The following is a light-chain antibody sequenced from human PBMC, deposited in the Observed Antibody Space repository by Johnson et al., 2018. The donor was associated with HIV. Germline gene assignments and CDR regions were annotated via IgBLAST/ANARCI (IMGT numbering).Light chain of an antibody. J-gene: IGLJ1*01. CDR2: DDN. CDR3: GTWNSSLSVLYV. Sequence: QSVLTQPPSVSAAPGQKVTIPCSGSSSNIGNNYASWYQQVPGTAPKLLIYDDNKRPSWIPDRFSGSKSGPSATLGITGLPTWDEADYYCGTWNSSLSVLYVFGTGTTVTVL. CDR1: SSNIGNNY. V-gene: IGLV1-51*01.